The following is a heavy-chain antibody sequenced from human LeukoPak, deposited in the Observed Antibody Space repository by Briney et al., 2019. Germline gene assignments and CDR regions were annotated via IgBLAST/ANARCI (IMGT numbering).Heavy chain of an antibody. CDR3: AGFTFFRGVITFDY. V-gene: IGHV4-61*02. CDR1: GGSISSSSYY. CDR2: VYTSGST. D-gene: IGHD3-10*01. J-gene: IGHJ4*02. Sequence: SETLSLTCAVYGGSISSSSYYWGWIRQPAGKGLEWIGRVYTSGSTNYNPSLKSRVTISLDTSKNQFSLKLSSVTAADTAVYSCAGFTFFRGVITFDYWGQGTLVTVSS.